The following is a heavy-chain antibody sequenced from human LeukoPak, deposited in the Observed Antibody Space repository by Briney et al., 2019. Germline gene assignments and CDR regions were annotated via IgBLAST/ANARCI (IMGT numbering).Heavy chain of an antibody. J-gene: IGHJ4*02. Sequence: GGSLRLSCAASGFTFSSYSMNWVRQAPGKGLEWVSCISSSSSYIYYANSVKGRFTISRDNAKNSLYLQMNSLRAEDTALYYCAKVPRRYCSGGSCYDPFDYWGQGTLVTVSS. V-gene: IGHV3-21*04. CDR3: AKVPRRYCSGGSCYDPFDY. CDR1: GFTFSSYS. CDR2: ISSSSSYI. D-gene: IGHD2-15*01.